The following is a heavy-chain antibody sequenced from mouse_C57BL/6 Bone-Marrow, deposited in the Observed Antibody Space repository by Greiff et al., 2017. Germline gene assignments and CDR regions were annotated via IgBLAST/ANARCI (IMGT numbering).Heavy chain of an antibody. CDR2: IDPETGGT. J-gene: IGHJ4*01. CDR3: TGNGSYYALDN. V-gene: IGHV1-15*01. CDR1: GYTFTDYE. D-gene: IGHD2-1*01. Sequence: QVQLQQSGAELVRPGASVTLSCKASGYTFTDYEMHWVKQTPVHGLEWIGAIDPETGGTTYNQKFKGKATLTVDKSSSTAYMQLRSLTSEDSAVYYCTGNGSYYALDNWVQGTSSTSP.